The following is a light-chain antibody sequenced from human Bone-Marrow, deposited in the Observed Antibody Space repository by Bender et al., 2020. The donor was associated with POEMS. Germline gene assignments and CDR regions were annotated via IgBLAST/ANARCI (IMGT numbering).Light chain of an antibody. V-gene: IGLV2-23*02. CDR3: CSYADSSTLV. J-gene: IGLJ1*01. Sequence: QSALTQPASVSGSPGQSITISCTGSSSDLGSSDFVSWYQHHPGKAPKLVIHEVNKRSSGVFHRFSGSKSGNTASLTISGLQAEDEADYYCCSYADSSTLVLGTGTKVTVL. CDR1: SSDLGSSDF. CDR2: EVN.